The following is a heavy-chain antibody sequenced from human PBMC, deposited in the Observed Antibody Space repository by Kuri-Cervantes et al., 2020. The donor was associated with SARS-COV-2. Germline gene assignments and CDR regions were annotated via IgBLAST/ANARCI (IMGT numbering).Heavy chain of an antibody. CDR3: ARGLWGIQYYFDY. CDR1: GFTFGDYA. D-gene: IGHD7-27*01. Sequence: GESLKISCTASGFTFGDYAMSWFRQAPGKGLEWAGFIRSKAYGGTTEYAAPVKGRFTISRDDSKSIAYLQMNSLRAEDTAVYYCARGLWGIQYYFDYWGQGTLVTVSS. J-gene: IGHJ4*02. V-gene: IGHV3-49*03. CDR2: IRSKAYGGTT.